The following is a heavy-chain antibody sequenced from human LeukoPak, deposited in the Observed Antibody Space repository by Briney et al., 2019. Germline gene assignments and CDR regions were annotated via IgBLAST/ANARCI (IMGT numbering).Heavy chain of an antibody. D-gene: IGHD6-19*01. V-gene: IGHV3-23*01. CDR3: AKAGIAVPATPEY. Sequence: GGSLRLSCAASGFTFSSYAMNWVRQAPGKGLEWVSVISSSGGTTYYSDSVKGRFIISRDNSKNTLYLQMNSLRAEDTAVYYCAKAGIAVPATPEYCGQGTRVTVSS. CDR2: ISSSGGTT. CDR1: GFTFSSYA. J-gene: IGHJ4*02.